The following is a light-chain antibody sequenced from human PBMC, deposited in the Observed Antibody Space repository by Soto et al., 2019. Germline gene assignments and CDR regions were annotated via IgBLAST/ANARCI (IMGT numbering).Light chain of an antibody. J-gene: IGKJ5*01. CDR3: QQYNNWPPIT. Sequence: MTQSPSTLSSSEGDRATLSCRASQSVSSNLAWYQQKPGQAPRLLIYGASTRATGIPARFSGSGSGTEFTLTISSLQSEDFAVYYCQQYNNWPPITFGQGTRLEIK. CDR2: GAS. V-gene: IGKV3D-15*01. CDR1: QSVSSN.